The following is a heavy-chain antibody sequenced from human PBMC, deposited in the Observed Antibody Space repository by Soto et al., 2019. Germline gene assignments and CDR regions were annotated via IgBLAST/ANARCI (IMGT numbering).Heavy chain of an antibody. Sequence: GASVKVSCKVSGHHLTSYAMHWVRQAPGQRLEWMGWINAGNGKTNNSQKFQGRVTITRNTSASTAYMVLSRLRSEDTAVYYCARYLRVVAAAHYYYYGMDVLGQGTTVTVSS. CDR1: GHHLTSYA. CDR2: INAGNGKT. D-gene: IGHD2-15*01. J-gene: IGHJ6*02. V-gene: IGHV1-3*01. CDR3: ARYLRVVAAAHYYYYGMDV.